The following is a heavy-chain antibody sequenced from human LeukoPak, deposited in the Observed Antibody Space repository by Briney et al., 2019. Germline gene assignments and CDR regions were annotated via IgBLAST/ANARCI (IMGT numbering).Heavy chain of an antibody. CDR1: GFTFDDYG. J-gene: IGHJ4*02. CDR3: ARVQGYCSSTSCYFDY. D-gene: IGHD2-2*01. V-gene: IGHV3-20*04. Sequence: GGSLRLSCAASGFTFDDYGMSWVRHAPGKGLEWVSGINWNGGSTGYADSVKGRFTISRDNAKNSLYLQMNSLRAEDTALYYCARVQGYCSSTSCYFDYWGQGTLATVSS. CDR2: INWNGGST.